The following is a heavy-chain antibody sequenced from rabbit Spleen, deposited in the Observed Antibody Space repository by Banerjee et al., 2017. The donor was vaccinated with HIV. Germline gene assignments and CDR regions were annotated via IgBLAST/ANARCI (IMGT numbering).Heavy chain of an antibody. CDR3: ARSPYGDYFNL. Sequence: QQLVESGGGLVKPGASLTLTCTASGFSFSSSYYMYWVRQAPGKGLEWIACIYTTTGITWYATWAKGRFTISETSSTTVTLQMTSLTAADTATYFCARSPYGDYFNLWGPGTLVTVS. CDR1: GFSFSSSYY. J-gene: IGHJ4*01. CDR2: IYTTTGIT. V-gene: IGHV1S40*01. D-gene: IGHD2-1*01.